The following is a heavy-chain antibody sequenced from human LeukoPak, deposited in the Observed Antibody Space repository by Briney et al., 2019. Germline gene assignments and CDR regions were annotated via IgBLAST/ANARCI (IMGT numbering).Heavy chain of an antibody. J-gene: IGHJ5*02. D-gene: IGHD5-18*01. CDR2: IYTSGST. CDR1: GGSISSGSYY. CDR3: AGWIQFSDDVNFRWFDP. Sequence: NPSETLSLTCTVSGGSISSGSYYWSWIRQPAGKGLEWIGRIYTSGSTNYNPSLKSRVTISVDTSKNQFSLKLSSVTAADTAVYYSAGWIQFSDDVNFRWFDPLAQGSLVTVSS. V-gene: IGHV4-61*02.